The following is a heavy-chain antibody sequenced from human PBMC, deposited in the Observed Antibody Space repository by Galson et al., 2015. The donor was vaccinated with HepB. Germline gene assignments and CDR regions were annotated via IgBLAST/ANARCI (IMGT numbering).Heavy chain of an antibody. V-gene: IGHV3-9*01. D-gene: IGHD1-26*01. CDR2: ISWNGGSI. J-gene: IGHJ4*02. CDR1: RFIFDDYA. CDR3: VKGQSILGAPGHFDY. Sequence: SLRLSCAASRFIFDDYAMHWVRQAPGKGLEWVSGISWNGGSIAYADSVKGRFTISRQKGKNSLNLQMNSLRIEDTALYYCVKGQSILGAPGHFDYWGQGTLVTVSS.